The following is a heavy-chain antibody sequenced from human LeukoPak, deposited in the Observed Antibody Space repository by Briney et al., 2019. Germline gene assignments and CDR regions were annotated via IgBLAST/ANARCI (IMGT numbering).Heavy chain of an antibody. Sequence: SETLSLTCTVSGGSISSSSYYWGWIRPPPGKGLEWIGSIYYSGSTYYNPSLKSRVTISVDTSKYQFSLKLSSVTAADTAVYYCARHGVVVPAAYYYYYYMDVWGKGTTVTVSS. CDR2: IYYSGST. J-gene: IGHJ6*03. CDR3: ARHGVVVPAAYYYYYYMDV. CDR1: GGSISSSSYY. D-gene: IGHD2-2*01. V-gene: IGHV4-39*01.